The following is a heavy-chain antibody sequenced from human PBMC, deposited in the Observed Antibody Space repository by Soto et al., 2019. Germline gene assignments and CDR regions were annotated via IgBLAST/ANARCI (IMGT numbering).Heavy chain of an antibody. CDR3: ARDQPCYSYGYGLGY. J-gene: IGHJ4*02. Sequence: EVQLVESGGGLVKPGGSLRLSCAASGFTFSSYSMNWVRQAPGKGLEWVSSISSSSSYIYYADTVKGRFTISRDKAKNSLYLQMNSLRAEHTAVYYCARDQPCYSYGYGLGYWGQGTLVTVSS. V-gene: IGHV3-21*01. CDR2: ISSSSSYI. D-gene: IGHD5-18*01. CDR1: GFTFSSYS.